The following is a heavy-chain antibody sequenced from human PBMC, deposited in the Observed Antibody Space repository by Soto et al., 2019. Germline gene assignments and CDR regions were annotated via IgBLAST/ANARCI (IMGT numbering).Heavy chain of an antibody. CDR2: IIPILGIA. V-gene: IGHV1-69*02. J-gene: IGHJ3*02. D-gene: IGHD2-21*01. CDR1: GGTFSTYS. Sequence: QVQLVQSGAEVKKPGSSVKVSCKDSGGTFSTYSMFWVRQAPGQGLEWMGRIIPILGIANYAQKFQGRVKINADKSTSTAYMELSSLRSEDTALYYCTIGSWSGEVFDIWGQGTMVTVSS. CDR3: TIGSWSGEVFDI.